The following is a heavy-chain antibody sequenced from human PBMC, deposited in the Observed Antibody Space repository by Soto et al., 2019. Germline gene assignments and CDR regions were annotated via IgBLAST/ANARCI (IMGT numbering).Heavy chain of an antibody. CDR1: GFTFSSYA. V-gene: IGHV3-23*01. CDR2: FSCSGGST. D-gene: IGHD3-22*01. Sequence: PGGSLRLSCAASGFTFSSYAMSWVRQAPGKGLEWVSAFSCSGGSTYYADSVKGRFTISRDNSKNTLYLQMNSLRAEDTAVYYCAKDLYNLERYYYDEIVDYWGQGTLVTVSS. CDR3: AKDLYNLERYYYDEIVDY. J-gene: IGHJ4*02.